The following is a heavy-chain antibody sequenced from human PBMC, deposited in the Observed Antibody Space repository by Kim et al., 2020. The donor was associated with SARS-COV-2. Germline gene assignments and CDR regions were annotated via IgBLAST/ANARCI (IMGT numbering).Heavy chain of an antibody. CDR1: GGSISSSSYY. D-gene: IGHD1-26*01. CDR3: ARLNVLFGSPLDY. V-gene: IGHV4-39*01. CDR2: IYYSGST. Sequence: SETLSLTCTVSGGSISSSSYYWGWIRQPPGKGLEWIGSIYYSGSTYYNPSLKSRVTISVDTSKNQFSLKLSSVTAADTAVYYCARLNVLFGSPLDYWGQGTLVTVSS. J-gene: IGHJ4*02.